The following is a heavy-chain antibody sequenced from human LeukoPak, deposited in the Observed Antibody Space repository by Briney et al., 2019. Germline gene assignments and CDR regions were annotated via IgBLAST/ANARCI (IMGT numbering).Heavy chain of an antibody. CDR2: MNPNSGNT. Sequence: ASVKVSCKASGYTFTSYDINWVQQATGQGLEWMGWMNPNSGNTGYAQKFQGRVTMTRNTSISTAYMELSSLRSEDTAVYYCVFMYNWNYVIRYWGQGTLVTVSS. J-gene: IGHJ4*02. D-gene: IGHD1-7*01. CDR1: GYTFTSYD. CDR3: VFMYNWNYVIRY. V-gene: IGHV1-8*01.